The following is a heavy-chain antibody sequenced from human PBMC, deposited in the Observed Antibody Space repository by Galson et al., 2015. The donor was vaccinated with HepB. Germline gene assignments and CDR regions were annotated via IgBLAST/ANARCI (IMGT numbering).Heavy chain of an antibody. CDR2: IYTSGST. Sequence: RQPAGKGLEWIGRIYTSGSTNYNPSLKSRVTMSVDTSKNQFSLKLSSVTAADTAVYYCARTGLGGSGWYDWLWYFDYWGQGTLVTVSS. CDR3: ARTGLGGSGWYDWLWYFDY. J-gene: IGHJ4*02. V-gene: IGHV4-4*07. D-gene: IGHD6-19*01.